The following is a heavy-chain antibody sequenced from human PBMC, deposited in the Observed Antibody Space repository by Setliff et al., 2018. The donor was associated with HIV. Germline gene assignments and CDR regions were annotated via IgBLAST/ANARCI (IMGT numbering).Heavy chain of an antibody. CDR2: IYFSGSA. V-gene: IGHV4-39*01. D-gene: IGHD3-3*01. Sequence: PSETLSLTCTVSGDSIGTTTYYWGWIRQSPEKGLEWIGSIYFSGSAYYNPSLESRVTISVDTSKNQFTLRMTSVTAADTAVYYCARTSLGVERLDFWGQGRLVTVSS. CDR3: ARTSLGVERLDF. J-gene: IGHJ4*02. CDR1: GDSIGTTTYY.